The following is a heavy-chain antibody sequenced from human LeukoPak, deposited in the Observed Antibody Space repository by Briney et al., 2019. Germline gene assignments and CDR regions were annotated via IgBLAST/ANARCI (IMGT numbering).Heavy chain of an antibody. D-gene: IGHD2-8*01. CDR3: ASGVGRYCTSGVCLLDFDY. CDR1: GGTFSSYA. CDR2: IIPIFGTA. J-gene: IGHJ4*02. Sequence: GASVKVSCKASGGTFSSYAIGWVRRAPGQGLEWMGGIIPIFGTANYAQKFQGRVTITTDESTSTAYMELSSLRSEDTAVYYCASGVGRYCTSGVCLLDFDYWGQGTLVTVSS. V-gene: IGHV1-69*05.